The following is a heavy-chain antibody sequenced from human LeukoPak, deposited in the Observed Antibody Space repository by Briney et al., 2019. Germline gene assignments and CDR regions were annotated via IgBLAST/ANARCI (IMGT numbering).Heavy chain of an antibody. J-gene: IGHJ6*03. CDR1: GFTFNNYV. D-gene: IGHD2-21*01. V-gene: IGHV3-21*01. Sequence: GGSLRLSCAASGFTFNNYVMNWVRQAPGKGLEWVSSISSSSRYIYYADSVKGRFTISRDNAKNSLYLQMHSLRAEDTAIYYCARDVGVHYMDAWGKGTTVTVSS. CDR2: ISSSSRYI. CDR3: ARDVGVHYMDA.